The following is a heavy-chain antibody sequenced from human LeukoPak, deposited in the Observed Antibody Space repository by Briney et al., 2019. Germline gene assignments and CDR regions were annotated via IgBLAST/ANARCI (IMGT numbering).Heavy chain of an antibody. J-gene: IGHJ6*04. V-gene: IGHV1-69*13. Sequence: SVKVSCKASGGTFSSYAISWVRQAPGQGLEWTGGIIPIFGTASYAQKFQGRVTITADESTSTAYMELSSLRSEDTAVYYCARAGRGLSGPRYYYGMDVWGKGTTVTVSP. CDR2: IIPIFGTA. D-gene: IGHD3-10*01. CDR1: GGTFSSYA. CDR3: ARAGRGLSGPRYYYGMDV.